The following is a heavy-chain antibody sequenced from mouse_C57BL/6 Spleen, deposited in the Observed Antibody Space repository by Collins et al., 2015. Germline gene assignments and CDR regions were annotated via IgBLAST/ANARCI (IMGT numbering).Heavy chain of an antibody. D-gene: IGHD1-1*01. Sequence: QIQLVQSGPELKKPGETVKISCKASGYTFTNYGMNWVKQAPGKGLKWMGWINTYTGEPTYADDFKGRFAFSSETSASTAYLQINNLKNEDTATYFCARGYYGSSYESWYFDVWGAGTTVTVSS. J-gene: IGHJ1*01. V-gene: IGHV9-3-1*01. CDR3: ARGYYGSSYESWYFDV. CDR2: INTYTGEP. CDR1: GYTFTNYG.